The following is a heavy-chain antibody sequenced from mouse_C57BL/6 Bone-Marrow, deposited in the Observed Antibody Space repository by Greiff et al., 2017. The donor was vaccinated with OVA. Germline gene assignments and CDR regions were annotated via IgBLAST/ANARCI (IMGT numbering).Heavy chain of an antibody. V-gene: IGHV1-81*01. CDR1: GYTFTSYG. CDR2: IYPRSGNT. J-gene: IGHJ3*01. CDR3: ARRGRNYDGYYFAY. D-gene: IGHD2-3*01. Sequence: QVQLQQSGAELARPGASVKLSCKASGYTFTSYGISWVKQRTGQGLEWIGEIYPRSGNTYYNEKFKGKATLTADKSSGTAYMKLRSLTSEDSAVYFCARRGRNYDGYYFAYGGQGTLVTVSA.